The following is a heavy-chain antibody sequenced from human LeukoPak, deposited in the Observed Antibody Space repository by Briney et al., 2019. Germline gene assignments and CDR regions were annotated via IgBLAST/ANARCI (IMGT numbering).Heavy chain of an antibody. CDR2: IYYSGST. CDR3: ARHTVGATPFDY. J-gene: IGHJ4*02. Sequence: PSETLSLTCTVSGGSMSDYYWSWIRQPPGKGLEWIGSIYYSGSTYYNPSLKSRVTISVDTSKNQFSLKLSSVTAADTAVYYCARHTVGATPFDYWGQGTLVTVSS. V-gene: IGHV4-39*01. CDR1: GGSMSDYY. D-gene: IGHD1-26*01.